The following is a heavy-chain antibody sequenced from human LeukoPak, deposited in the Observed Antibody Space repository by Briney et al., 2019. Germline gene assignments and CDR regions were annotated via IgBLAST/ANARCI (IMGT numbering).Heavy chain of an antibody. D-gene: IGHD6-19*01. J-gene: IGHJ4*02. V-gene: IGHV3-48*04. CDR1: GFTFSSYT. CDR3: ARAFTSEQWLVHPIDY. CDR2: ISSSSSTI. Sequence: RPGGSLRLSCAASGFTFSSYTMSWVRQAPGKGLEWVSYISSSSSTIYYADSVKGRFTISRDNAKNSLYLQMNSLRAEDTAVYYCARAFTSEQWLVHPIDYWGQGTLVTVSS.